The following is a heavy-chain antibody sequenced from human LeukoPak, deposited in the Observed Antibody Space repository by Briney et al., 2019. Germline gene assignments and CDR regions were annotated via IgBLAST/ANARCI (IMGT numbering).Heavy chain of an antibody. V-gene: IGHV4-30-4*01. J-gene: IGHJ2*01. CDR2: IYYSGST. Sequence: SQTLSLTCTVSGGSISSGDNYWSWIRQPPGKGLEWIGYIYYSGSTYYNPSLKSRVTMSVDTSKNQFSLRLNSVTATDTAMYYCARRVSRGYFDLWGRGTLVTVSS. CDR3: ARRVSRGYFDL. CDR1: GGSISSGDNY.